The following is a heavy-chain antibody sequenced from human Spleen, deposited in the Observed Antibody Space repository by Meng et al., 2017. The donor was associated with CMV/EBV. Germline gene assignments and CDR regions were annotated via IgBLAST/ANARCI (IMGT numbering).Heavy chain of an antibody. CDR2: IYYSGST. CDR1: GGSISSSSYY. Sequence: TGSGGSISSSSYYWGWIRQPPGKGLEWIGSIYYSGSTYYNPSLKSRVTISVDTSKNQFSLKLSSVTAADTAVYYCARDTEIAVAGDYWGQGTLVTVSS. J-gene: IGHJ4*02. CDR3: ARDTEIAVAGDY. D-gene: IGHD6-19*01. V-gene: IGHV4-39*07.